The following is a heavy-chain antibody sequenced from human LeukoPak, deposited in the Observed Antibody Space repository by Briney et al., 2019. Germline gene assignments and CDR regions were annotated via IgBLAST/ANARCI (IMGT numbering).Heavy chain of an antibody. D-gene: IGHD2-15*01. V-gene: IGHV3-33*01. J-gene: IGHJ3*02. CDR2: IWYDGSNK. Sequence: PGGSLRLSCAASGFTFGSYGMHWVRQAPGKGLEWVAVIWYDGSNKYYADSVKGRFTISRDNSKNTLYLQMNSLRAEDTAVYYCARVSGYCSGGSCYVIDAFDIWGQGTMVTVSS. CDR3: ARVSGYCSGGSCYVIDAFDI. CDR1: GFTFGSYG.